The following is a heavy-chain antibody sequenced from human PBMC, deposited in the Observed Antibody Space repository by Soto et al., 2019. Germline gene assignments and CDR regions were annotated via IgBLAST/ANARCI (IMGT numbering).Heavy chain of an antibody. J-gene: IGHJ4*02. CDR1: GFTFSSYG. Sequence: QVQLVESGGGVVQPGRSLRLSCAASGFTFSSYGMHWVRQAPGKGLEWVAVIWYDGSNKYYTDSVKGRFTISRDNSRYTLYLQMNSLSAEDTAVYYCARGLITSTHRGIDYWGQGTLVTVSS. CDR3: ARGLITSTHRGIDY. CDR2: IWYDGSNK. V-gene: IGHV3-33*01. D-gene: IGHD3-16*01.